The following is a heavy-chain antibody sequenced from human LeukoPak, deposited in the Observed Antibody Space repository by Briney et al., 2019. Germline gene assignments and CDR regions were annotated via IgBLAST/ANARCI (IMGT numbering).Heavy chain of an antibody. D-gene: IGHD3-3*01. V-gene: IGHV3-49*04. CDR2: IRSKAYGGTT. CDR3: TTKPDFWSGYYTRYYYYMDV. CDR1: GFTFSSYS. J-gene: IGHJ6*03. Sequence: GGSLRLSCAASGFTFSSYSMNWVRQAPGKGRGGVGFIRSKAYGGTTEYAASVKGRFTISRDDSKSIAYLQMNSLKTEDTAVYYCTTKPDFWSGYYTRYYYYMDVWGKGTTVTVSS.